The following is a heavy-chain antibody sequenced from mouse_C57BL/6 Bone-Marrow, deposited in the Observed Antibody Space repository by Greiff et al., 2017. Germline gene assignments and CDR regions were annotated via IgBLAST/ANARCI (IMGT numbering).Heavy chain of an antibody. CDR2: IDPATGDT. CDR3: TTGYYYGSKDWYFDV. D-gene: IGHD1-1*01. Sequence: EVQLQQSGAELVRPGASVKLSCTASGFNIKDDYMHWVKQRPEQGLEWIGWIDPATGDTEYASKFQGKATLTAATSSNTAYLQLSSLTSEDTAVYYCTTGYYYGSKDWYFDVWGTGTTVTVSS. CDR1: GFNIKDDY. V-gene: IGHV14-4*01. J-gene: IGHJ1*03.